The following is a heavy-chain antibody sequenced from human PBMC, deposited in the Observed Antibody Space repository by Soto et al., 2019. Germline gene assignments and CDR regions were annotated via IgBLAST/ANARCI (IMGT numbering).Heavy chain of an antibody. V-gene: IGHV1-69*02. CDR2: IIPILGIA. CDR1: GGTFSSYT. J-gene: IGHJ5*02. CDR3: ARDLAIRANWLDP. D-gene: IGHD3-9*01. Sequence: SVKVSCKASGGTFSSYTISWVRQAPGQGLEWMGRIIPILGIANYAQKFQGRVTITADKSTSTAYMELSSLRSEDTAVYYCARDLAIRANWLDPWGQGTLVTVSS.